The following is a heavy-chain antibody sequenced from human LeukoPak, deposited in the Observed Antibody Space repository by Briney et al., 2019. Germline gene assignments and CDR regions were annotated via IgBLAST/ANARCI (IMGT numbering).Heavy chain of an antibody. CDR2: ISGSSSTI. CDR1: GFTFSRFS. Sequence: GGSLRLSCAASGFTFSRFSMNWVRQAPGKGLECVSYISGSSSTISYAASVKGRFTISRDNAKNSLYLQMNSLRAEDTAVYYCARDLNYYDSSGYPFFFGRSDYFDYWGQGTLVTVSS. CDR3: ARDLNYYDSSGYPFFFGRSDYFDY. J-gene: IGHJ4*02. D-gene: IGHD3-22*01. V-gene: IGHV3-48*04.